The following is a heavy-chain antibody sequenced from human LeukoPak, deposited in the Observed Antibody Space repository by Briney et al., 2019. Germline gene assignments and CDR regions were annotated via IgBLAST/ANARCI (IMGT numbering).Heavy chain of an antibody. J-gene: IGHJ4*02. D-gene: IGHD3-22*01. CDR1: GYTFTSHD. CDR2: MNPNSGNT. CDR3: ARGAPDYYDSSGYNFDY. Sequence: ASVKVSCKASGYTFTSHDINWVRQATGQGLEWMGWMNPNSGNTGYAQKFQGRVTMTRNTSISTAYMELSSLRSEDTAVYYCARGAPDYYDSSGYNFDYWGQGTLVTVSS. V-gene: IGHV1-8*01.